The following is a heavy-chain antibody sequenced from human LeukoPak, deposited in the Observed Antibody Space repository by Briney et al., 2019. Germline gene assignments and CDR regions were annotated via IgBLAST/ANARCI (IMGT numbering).Heavy chain of an antibody. CDR2: TYSGGDT. D-gene: IGHD6-19*01. CDR1: GFTITNNY. J-gene: IGHJ4*02. CDR3: ARHAGYSSGWVSYYLDS. V-gene: IGHV3-53*01. Sequence: GGSLRLSCAASGFTITNNYMSWVRQAPGKGLEWVSITYSGGDTYYADSVKGRFTISRDTSKNTLFLQMHSLRAGDTAVYYCARHAGYSSGWVSYYLDSWGQGTLVTVSS.